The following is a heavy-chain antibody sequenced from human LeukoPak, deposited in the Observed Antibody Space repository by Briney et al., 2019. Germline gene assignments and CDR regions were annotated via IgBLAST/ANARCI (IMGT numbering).Heavy chain of an antibody. CDR3: AREDNWNYDY. J-gene: IGHJ4*02. D-gene: IGHD1-7*01. CDR1: GFTFSNYA. V-gene: IGHV3-30*04. Sequence: GGSLRLSCAASGFTFSNYAMHWVRQAPGKGLEWVAVISYDGSNKYYADSVKGRFTISRNNSKNTLYLQLNSLRAEDTALYYCAREDNWNYDYWGQGTLVTVSS. CDR2: ISYDGSNK.